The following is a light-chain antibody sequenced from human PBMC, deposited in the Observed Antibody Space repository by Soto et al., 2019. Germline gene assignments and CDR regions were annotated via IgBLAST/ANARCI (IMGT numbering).Light chain of an antibody. CDR2: GAS. Sequence: ETVMTQSPGTLSVSPGERATLSCRASQSIRSNLAWYQQKPGQAPRLLIYGASTRATGVPARFSGSGSGTEFTLTISSLQSEDFAVYDCQQYNNWSFTFGQGTKLEIK. J-gene: IGKJ2*01. CDR1: QSIRSN. V-gene: IGKV3-15*01. CDR3: QQYNNWSFT.